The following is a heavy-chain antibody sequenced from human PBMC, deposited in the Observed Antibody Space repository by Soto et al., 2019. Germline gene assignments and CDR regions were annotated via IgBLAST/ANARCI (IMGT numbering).Heavy chain of an antibody. CDR2: ISYDGSNK. CDR1: GFTFSSYV. D-gene: IGHD4-17*01. Sequence: GGSLRLSCAASGFTFSSYVMHWVRQAPGKGLEWVAVISYDGSNKYYADSVKGRFTISRDNSKNTLYLQMNSLRAEDTAVYYCAKNGHYGGNSIEDYYYYYMDVWGKGTTVTVSS. J-gene: IGHJ6*03. CDR3: AKNGHYGGNSIEDYYYYYMDV. V-gene: IGHV3-30*18.